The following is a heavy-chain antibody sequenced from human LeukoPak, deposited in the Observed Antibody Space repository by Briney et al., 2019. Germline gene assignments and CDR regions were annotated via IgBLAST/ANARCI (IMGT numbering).Heavy chain of an antibody. CDR2: IWYDGSNK. D-gene: IGHD5-12*01. Sequence: SLRLSCAASGFTFSSYGMHWVRQAPGKGLEWVAXIWYDGSNKYYADSVKGRFTISRDNSKNTLYLQMNSLRAEDTAVYYCARDPLATITDPFHFDYWGQGTLVTVSS. J-gene: IGHJ4*02. CDR3: ARDPLATITDPFHFDY. V-gene: IGHV3-33*01. CDR1: GFTFSSYG.